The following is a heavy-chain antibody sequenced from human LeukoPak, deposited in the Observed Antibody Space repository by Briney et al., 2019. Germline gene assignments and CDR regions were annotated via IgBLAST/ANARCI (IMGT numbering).Heavy chain of an antibody. J-gene: IGHJ3*01. CDR3: AKDLSLLDWFGEPDAFDF. CDR1: GFIFSNYA. V-gene: IGHV3-23*01. Sequence: GGSLRLSCAASGFIFSNYAMTWVRQGPGKGLEWVSTISGVDDTTTYGDSVKGRFTISRDNSNNTVYLQMDSLRVDDTAVYYCAKDLSLLDWFGEPDAFDFWGQGTMVTVSS. CDR2: ISGVDDTT. D-gene: IGHD3-10*01.